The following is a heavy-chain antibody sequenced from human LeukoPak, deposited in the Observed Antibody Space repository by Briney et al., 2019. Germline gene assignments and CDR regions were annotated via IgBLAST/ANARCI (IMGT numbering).Heavy chain of an antibody. CDR1: GYSISSGYY. CDR3: ARVYYSSSYDYWYFDL. J-gene: IGHJ2*01. CDR2: IYHSGST. Sequence: SETLSLTCTVSGYSISSGYYWGWIRQPPGKGLEWIGSIYHSGSTYYNPSLKNRVTISVDTSKNQFSLKLSSVTAADTAVYYCARVYYSSSYDYWYFDLWGRGTLVTVSS. V-gene: IGHV4-38-2*02. D-gene: IGHD6-13*01.